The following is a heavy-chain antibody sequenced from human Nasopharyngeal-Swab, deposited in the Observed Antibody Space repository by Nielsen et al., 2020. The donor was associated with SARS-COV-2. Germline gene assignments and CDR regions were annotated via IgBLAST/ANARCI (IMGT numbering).Heavy chain of an antibody. D-gene: IGHD2-21*02. CDR1: GGTFSSYA. CDR2: INPNSGGT. J-gene: IGHJ3*02. CDR3: ARSHIVAVTDAFDI. V-gene: IGHV1-2*04. Sequence: ASVKVSCKASGGTFSSYAISWVRQAPGQGLEWMGWINPNSGGTNYAQKFQGWVTMTRDTSISTAYMELSRLRSDDTAVYYCARSHIVAVTDAFDIWGQGTMVTVSS.